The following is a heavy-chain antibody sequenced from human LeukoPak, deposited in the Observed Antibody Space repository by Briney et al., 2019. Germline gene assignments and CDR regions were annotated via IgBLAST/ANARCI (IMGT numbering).Heavy chain of an antibody. V-gene: IGHV3-30*18. CDR3: AKDYYGSGSYPTRNYYYGMDV. D-gene: IGHD3-10*01. Sequence: PGGSLRLSCAASGFTFSSYGMHWVRQAPGKGLEWVAVISYDGSNKYYADSVKGRFTISRDNSKNTLYLQMNSLRAEDTAVYYCAKDYYGSGSYPTRNYYYGMDVWGKGTTVTVSS. J-gene: IGHJ6*04. CDR1: GFTFSSYG. CDR2: ISYDGSNK.